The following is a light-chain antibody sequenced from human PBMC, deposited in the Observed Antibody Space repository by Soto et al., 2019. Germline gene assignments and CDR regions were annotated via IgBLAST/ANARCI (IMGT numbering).Light chain of an antibody. CDR1: QAVSTW. V-gene: IGKV1-12*01. CDR3: LQDYNYPRT. CDR2: AAS. J-gene: IGKJ1*01. Sequence: DIQMTQSPSTLSGSVGDRVTITCRASQAVSTWLAWYQQKPGDAPKLLIYAASTLQSGVPSRFSGSGSGSDFTLAISSLQPEDFATYYCLQDYNYPRTFGQGTKVDI.